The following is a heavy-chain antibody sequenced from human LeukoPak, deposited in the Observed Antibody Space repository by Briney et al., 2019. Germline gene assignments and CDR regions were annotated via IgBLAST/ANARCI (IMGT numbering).Heavy chain of an antibody. J-gene: IGHJ6*02. CDR1: GGSISSSSYY. V-gene: IGHV4-39*07. D-gene: IGHD6-19*01. CDR2: IYYSGST. Sequence: SETLSLTCTVSGGSISSSSYYWGWIRQPPGKGLEWIGSIYYSGSTYYNPSLKSRVTISVDTSKNQFSLKLSSVTAADTAVYYCARGNGGVAGAVGPPFYYYYGMDVWGQGTTVTVSS. CDR3: ARGNGGVAGAVGPPFYYYYGMDV.